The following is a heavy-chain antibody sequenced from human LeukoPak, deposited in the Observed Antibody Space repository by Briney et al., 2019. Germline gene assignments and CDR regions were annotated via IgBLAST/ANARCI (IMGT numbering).Heavy chain of an antibody. V-gene: IGHV3-7*04. CDR1: GFTFSHYW. J-gene: IGHJ5*02. CDR3: ARDQGIAVARNNWFDP. D-gene: IGHD6-19*01. Sequence: GGSLRLSCAASGFTFSHYWMSWFRQAPGKGLEWVANINQDGSEKYSVDSVKGRFTISRDNAKNSLYLQMNSLRAEDTAVYYCARDQGIAVARNNWFDPWGQGTLVTVSS. CDR2: INQDGSEK.